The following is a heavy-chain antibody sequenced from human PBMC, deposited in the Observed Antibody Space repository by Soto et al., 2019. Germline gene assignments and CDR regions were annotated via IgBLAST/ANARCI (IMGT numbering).Heavy chain of an antibody. V-gene: IGHV1-18*01. CDR2: ISAYNGNT. CDR1: GYTFTSYG. CDR3: ARDLYGDYGYYYYGMDV. Sequence: ASVKVSFKASGYTFTSYGISWVRQAPGQGLEWMGWISAYNGNTNYAQKLQGRVTMTTDTSTSTAYMELRSLRSDDTAVYYCARDLYGDYGYYYYGMDVWGQGTTVTVSS. D-gene: IGHD4-17*01. J-gene: IGHJ6*02.